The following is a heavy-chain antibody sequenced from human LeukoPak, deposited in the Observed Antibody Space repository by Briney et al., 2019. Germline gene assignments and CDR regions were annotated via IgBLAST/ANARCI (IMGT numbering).Heavy chain of an antibody. V-gene: IGHV4-59*01. CDR1: GGSISRYY. Sequence: PSETLSLTCTVSGGSISRYYWSWIRQPPGKGLEWIGYIYYSGSTNYNPSLKSRVTISVDTSKNQFSLKLSSVTAADTAVYYCARTLYGDYDMDYWGQGTLVTVSS. CDR2: IYYSGST. CDR3: ARTLYGDYDMDY. J-gene: IGHJ4*02. D-gene: IGHD4-17*01.